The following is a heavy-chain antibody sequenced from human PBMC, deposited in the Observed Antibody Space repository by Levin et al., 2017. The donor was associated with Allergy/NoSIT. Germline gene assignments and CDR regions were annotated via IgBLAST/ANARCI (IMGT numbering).Heavy chain of an antibody. Sequence: GGSLRLSCAASGFTFSSYWMHWVRQAPGKGLMWVSRINSDESRTNYADSVKGRFTISRDNAKNTLYLQMNSPRAEDTAVYYCARGYYDTSTYTASIWGQGTLVTVSS. CDR2: INSDESRT. CDR3: ARGYYDTSTYTASI. CDR1: GFTFSSYW. J-gene: IGHJ4*02. D-gene: IGHD3-22*01. V-gene: IGHV3-74*01.